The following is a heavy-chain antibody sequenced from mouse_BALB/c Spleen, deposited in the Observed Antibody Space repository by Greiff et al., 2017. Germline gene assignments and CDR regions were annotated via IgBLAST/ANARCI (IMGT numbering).Heavy chain of an antibody. CDR1: GYTFTSYW. J-gene: IGHJ3*01. CDR2: IYPGDGDT. CDR3: ARGDGN. D-gene: IGHD2-3*01. V-gene: IGHV1-87*01. Sequence: LQESGAELARPGASVKLSCKASGYTFTSYWMQWVKQRPGQGLEWIGAIYPGDGDTRYTQKFKGKATLTADKSSSTAYMQLSSLASEDSAVYYCARGDGNWGQGTLVTVSA.